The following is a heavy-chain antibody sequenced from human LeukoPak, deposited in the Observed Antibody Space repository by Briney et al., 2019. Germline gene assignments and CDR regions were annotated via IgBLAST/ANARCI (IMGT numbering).Heavy chain of an antibody. CDR1: GFTFDDYA. D-gene: IGHD6-19*01. J-gene: IGHJ4*02. CDR3: AKDSNSVPGYSSGWFDY. Sequence: PGRSLRLSCAASGFTFDDYAMHWVRQAPGKGLEWVSGISWNSGSIDYADSVKGRFTISRDNAKNSLYLQMNSLRAEDMALYYCAKDSNSVPGYSSGWFDYWGQGTLVTVSS. CDR2: ISWNSGSI. V-gene: IGHV3-9*03.